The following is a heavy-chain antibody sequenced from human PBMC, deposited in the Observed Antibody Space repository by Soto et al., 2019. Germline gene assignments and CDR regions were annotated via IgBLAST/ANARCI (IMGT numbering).Heavy chain of an antibody. CDR1: GCTFSSYA. CDR2: IIPIFGTA. J-gene: IGHJ6*02. Sequence: SVKVSFKASGCTFSSYAISWVRQAPGQGLEWMGGIIPIFGTANYAQKFQGRVTITADESTSTAYMELSSLRSEDTAVYYCARNGETAASSYDYYYYGMDVWGQGTTVTVSS. V-gene: IGHV1-69*13. D-gene: IGHD6-13*01. CDR3: ARNGETAASSYDYYYYGMDV.